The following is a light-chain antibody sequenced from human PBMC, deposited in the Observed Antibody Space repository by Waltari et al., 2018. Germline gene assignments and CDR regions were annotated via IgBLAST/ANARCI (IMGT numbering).Light chain of an antibody. Sequence: QSALTQTASVSGSPGQSITISCTGTSSDVGAYNHVYWYQQNQGKAPKVMIYDVSNRPSGVANRFSGSKSGNTASLSISGLQAEDEADYYCSSFTTSSTYVFGTGTKVTVL. CDR2: DVS. J-gene: IGLJ1*01. CDR1: SSDVGAYNH. V-gene: IGLV2-14*03. CDR3: SSFTTSSTYV.